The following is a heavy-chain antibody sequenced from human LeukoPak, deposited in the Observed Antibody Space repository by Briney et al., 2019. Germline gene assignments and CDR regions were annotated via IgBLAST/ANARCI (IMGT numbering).Heavy chain of an antibody. J-gene: IGHJ3*02. D-gene: IGHD3-16*01. Sequence: PGGSLRLSCAASGFTFSSYVMSWVRQAPGKGLGWVSVISGGGGTTYYADSVKGRFTMSRDNSKNTVYLQMYSLRAEDTAVFYCARRIGGVYTFDIWGQGTMVTVSS. CDR3: ARRIGGVYTFDI. CDR1: GFTFSSYV. CDR2: ISGGGGTT. V-gene: IGHV3-23*01.